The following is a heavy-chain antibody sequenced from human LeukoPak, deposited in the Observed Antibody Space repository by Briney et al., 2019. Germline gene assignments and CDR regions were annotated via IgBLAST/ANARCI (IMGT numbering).Heavy chain of an antibody. CDR2: ISDSGGST. J-gene: IGHJ4*02. D-gene: IGHD6-13*01. CDR1: GFTFSIYV. V-gene: IGHV3-23*01. Sequence: GGSLRLSCAASGFTFSIYVMSWVRQAPGKGLQWVSAISDSGGSTYYADSVKGRFTISRDNSKNTLYLQMNSLRAEDTAVYYCAKLYSSSWYEDYWGQGTLVTVSS. CDR3: AKLYSSSWYEDY.